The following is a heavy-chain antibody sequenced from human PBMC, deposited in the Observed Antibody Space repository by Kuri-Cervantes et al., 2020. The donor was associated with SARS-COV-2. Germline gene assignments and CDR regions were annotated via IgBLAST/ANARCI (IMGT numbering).Heavy chain of an antibody. J-gene: IGHJ4*02. V-gene: IGHV1-69*04. Sequence: SVKVSCKASGGTFSSYAISWVRQAPGQGLEWMGRIIPILGTANYAQKFQGRVTITADKSTSTAYMGLSSLRSEDTAVYYCARDLTYFDYWGQGTLVTVSS. CDR1: GGTFSSYA. CDR2: IIPILGTA. CDR3: ARDLTYFDY.